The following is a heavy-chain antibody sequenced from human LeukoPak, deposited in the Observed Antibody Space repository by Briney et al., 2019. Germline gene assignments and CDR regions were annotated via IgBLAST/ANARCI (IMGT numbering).Heavy chain of an antibody. CDR1: GYSFTNYW. Sequence: GESLKLSCEASGYSFTNYWIGWVRQMPGEGREWMGVIYPDDSESKYSPSFQGQVTISADKSISTAYLQWSRLKPSETAMYYCARSRDSSGYYYLMWGQGTLVTVSS. V-gene: IGHV5-51*03. D-gene: IGHD3-22*01. CDR3: ARSRDSSGYYYLM. CDR2: IYPDDSES. J-gene: IGHJ4*02.